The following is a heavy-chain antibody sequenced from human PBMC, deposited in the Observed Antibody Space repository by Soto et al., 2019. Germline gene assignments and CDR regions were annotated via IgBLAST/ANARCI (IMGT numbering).Heavy chain of an antibody. Sequence: GGSLRLCCTASGFTFGDYAMSWFRQAPGKGLEGVGFIRSKAYGGATEYAAAGKGRFTISRDDSKSIAYLQRNSMKTEDTAVYYCTRVSGLTIVPTGHDAFDISGQATIVSLSS. CDR3: TRVSGLTIVPTGHDAFDI. V-gene: IGHV3-49*03. CDR1: GFTFGDYA. D-gene: IGHD5-12*01. CDR2: IRSKAYGGAT. J-gene: IGHJ3*02.